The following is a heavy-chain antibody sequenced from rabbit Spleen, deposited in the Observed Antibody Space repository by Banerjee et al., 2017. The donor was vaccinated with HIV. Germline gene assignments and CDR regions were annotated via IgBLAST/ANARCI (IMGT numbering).Heavy chain of an antibody. CDR1: GVSFSYSSY. Sequence: CTASGVSFSYSSYMCWVRQAPGKGLEWISCIAGSSSGFIYSATWAKGRFTCSKISSTTVTLQMTSLTAADTATYFCARDTGSSFSTYGMDLWGPGTLVTVS. J-gene: IGHJ6*01. V-gene: IGHV1S40*01. CDR2: IAGSSSGFI. D-gene: IGHD8-1*01. CDR3: ARDTGSSFSTYGMDL.